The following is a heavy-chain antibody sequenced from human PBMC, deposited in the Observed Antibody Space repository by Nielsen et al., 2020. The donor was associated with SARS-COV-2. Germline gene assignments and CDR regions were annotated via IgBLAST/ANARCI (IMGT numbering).Heavy chain of an antibody. V-gene: IGHV3-23*01. J-gene: IGHJ4*02. D-gene: IGHD3-3*01. Sequence: GESLKISCAASGFTVSSNYMSWVRQAPGKGLEWVSAISGSGGSTYYADSVKGRFTISRDNSKNTLYLQMNSLRAEDTAVYYCAKNGGDYDFWSGYYTEAYWGQGTLVTVSS. CDR3: AKNGGDYDFWSGYYTEAY. CDR1: GFTVSSNY. CDR2: ISGSGGST.